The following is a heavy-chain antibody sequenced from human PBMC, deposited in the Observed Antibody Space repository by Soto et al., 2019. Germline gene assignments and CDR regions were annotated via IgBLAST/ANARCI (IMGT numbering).Heavy chain of an antibody. CDR1: GYSFISYG. CDR2: INAGPGDT. D-gene: IGHD4-4*01. CDR3: VTDYMRGRDY. V-gene: IGHV1-3*01. Sequence: QLVRSGAEVKKPGASMRISCKASGYSFISYGIHWVRQAPGLRPEWMGWINAGPGDTEYSQRFQRRVTITRDTSASTVYMEMRRLKVEDTAMYYCVTDYMRGRDYWGQGTSVTVSS. J-gene: IGHJ4*02.